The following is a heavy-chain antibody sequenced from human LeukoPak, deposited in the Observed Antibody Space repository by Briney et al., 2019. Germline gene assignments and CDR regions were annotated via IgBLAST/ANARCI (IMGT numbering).Heavy chain of an antibody. CDR3: ARRPVAAIKGYFDS. V-gene: IGHV3-30*09. D-gene: IGHD5-24*01. Sequence: GGSLRLSCAASGFTFNNYAIYCVRQAPGQGLECVSVISTDGNYKYYADSVKGRFAVSRDNSKNMLYLQMNSLSADDTAVYYCARRPVAAIKGYFDSWGQGALVTVSS. J-gene: IGHJ4*02. CDR1: GFTFNNYA. CDR2: ISTDGNYK.